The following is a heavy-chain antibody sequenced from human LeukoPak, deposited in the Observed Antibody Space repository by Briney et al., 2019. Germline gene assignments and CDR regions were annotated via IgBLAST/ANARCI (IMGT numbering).Heavy chain of an antibody. CDR1: GFTFSSYG. Sequence: GGSLRLSCAASGFTFSSYGMHWVRQAPGKGLEWVAVIWYDGSNKYYADSVKGRFTISRDNSKNTLYLQMNSLRAEDTAVYYCAKLFSGSYSTDFDYWGQGTLVTVSS. CDR2: IWYDGSNK. CDR3: AKLFSGSYSTDFDY. J-gene: IGHJ4*02. D-gene: IGHD3-10*02. V-gene: IGHV3-30*02.